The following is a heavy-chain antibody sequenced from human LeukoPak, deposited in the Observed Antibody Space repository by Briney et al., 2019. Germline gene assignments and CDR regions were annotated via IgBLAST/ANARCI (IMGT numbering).Heavy chain of an antibody. CDR1: GYTFTGYY. J-gene: IGHJ4*02. CDR2: INPNSGGT. D-gene: IGHD2-21*01. V-gene: IGHV1-2*02. Sequence: ASVEVSCKSSGYTFTGYYMHLVRQAPGRGLEWMGWINPNSGGTNYAQKFQGRVTMTRDTSISTAYMELSRLRSDDTAVYYCARDFRYCGCDSWGQGTLFPVSS. CDR3: ARDFRYCGCDS.